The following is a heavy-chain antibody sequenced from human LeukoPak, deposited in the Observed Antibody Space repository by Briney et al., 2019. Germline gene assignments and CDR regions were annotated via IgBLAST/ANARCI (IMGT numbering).Heavy chain of an antibody. D-gene: IGHD3-22*01. CDR2: MNPNSGNT. CDR1: GYTITSYD. Sequence: GASVKVSCKASGYTITSYDINWVRQATGQGLEWMGWMNPNSGNTGYAQKFQGRVTMTRNTSISTAYMELSSLRSEDTAVYYCARGSYYYDSSGPSGDYWGQGTLVTVSS. CDR3: ARGSYYYDSSGPSGDY. J-gene: IGHJ4*02. V-gene: IGHV1-8*01.